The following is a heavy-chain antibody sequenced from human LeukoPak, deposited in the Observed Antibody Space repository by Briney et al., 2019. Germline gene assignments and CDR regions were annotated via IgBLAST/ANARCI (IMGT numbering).Heavy chain of an antibody. CDR3: ARGPNSNWSGLDF. CDR1: GFTFSGYW. D-gene: IGHD6-6*01. CDR2: ISPTGGTT. J-gene: IGHJ4*02. Sequence: GGSLRLSCEASGFTFSGYWMHWARQLPGKGLVWVSRISPTGGTTSYADSVKGRFTVSRDNAKNTLYLQVNNLRAEDTAVYYCARGPNSNWSGLDFWGQGTLLTVSS. V-gene: IGHV3-74*01.